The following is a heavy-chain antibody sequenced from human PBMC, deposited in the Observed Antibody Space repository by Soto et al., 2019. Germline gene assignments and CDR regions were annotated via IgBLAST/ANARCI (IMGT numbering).Heavy chain of an antibody. CDR1: EYSFPIYW. D-gene: IGHD3-10*01. Sequence: GESLKISCQAFEYSFPIYWIRWVRQKPGGGLEWMGRIDPSDSFATYSPSFQGHVTISAVKSTRTVYLEWRSLQASDTATYYCARQQSGSGNSNFDFWGQGTPVTVSS. CDR3: ARQQSGSGNSNFDF. J-gene: IGHJ4*02. V-gene: IGHV5-10-1*01. CDR2: IDPSDSFA.